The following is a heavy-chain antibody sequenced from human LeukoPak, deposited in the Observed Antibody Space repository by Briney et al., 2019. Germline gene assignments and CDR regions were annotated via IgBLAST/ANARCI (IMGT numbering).Heavy chain of an antibody. Sequence: SETLSLTCNVSSGSLRENYWSWIRQSPGKGLEWIAEINHSGSTNYNPSLKSRVTISADTSKNQFSLRLSSATAADTAVYYCARVARCTSCFDVDYWGQGTLVTVSS. J-gene: IGHJ4*02. CDR3: ARVARCTSCFDVDY. D-gene: IGHD2-2*01. V-gene: IGHV4-34*01. CDR2: INHSGST. CDR1: SGSLRENY.